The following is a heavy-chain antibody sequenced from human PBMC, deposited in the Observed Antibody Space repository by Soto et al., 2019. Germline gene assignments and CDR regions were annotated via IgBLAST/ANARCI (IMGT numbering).Heavy chain of an antibody. J-gene: IGHJ3*02. D-gene: IGHD5-12*01. CDR3: ARKVATATDAFDI. CDR2: IIPLFGTI. V-gene: IGHV1-69*06. CDR1: GETSSSYT. Sequence: SVKVSCKPSGETSSSYTFTWVRQAPGQGLEWMGDIIPLFGTINYSQKFQGRVTITADKSTDTVSMELSSLRSGDTAVYYCARKVATATDAFDIWGPGTMVTVSS.